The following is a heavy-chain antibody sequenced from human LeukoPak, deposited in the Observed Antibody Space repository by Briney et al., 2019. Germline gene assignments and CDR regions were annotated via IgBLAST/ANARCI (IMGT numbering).Heavy chain of an antibody. CDR2: IYYSGST. D-gene: IGHD3-22*01. CDR1: GGSISTSSYY. V-gene: IGHV4-39*07. J-gene: IGHJ4*02. Sequence: SETLSLTCTVSGGSISTSSYYWGWIRQPPGKGLECIGNIYYSGSTYYNPSLKSRVTISVDTSKNQFSLKLSSVTAADTAVHYCASYTYYYDSSGYYSGWGQGTLVTVSS. CDR3: ASYTYYYDSSGYYSG.